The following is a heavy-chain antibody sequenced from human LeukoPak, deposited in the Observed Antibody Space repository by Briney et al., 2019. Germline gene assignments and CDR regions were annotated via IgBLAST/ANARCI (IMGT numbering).Heavy chain of an antibody. CDR1: GFTFSNAW. CDR2: IKSKTDGGTT. Sequence: GGSLRLSCAASGFTFSNAWMSWVRQAPGKGLEWVGRIKSKTDGGTTDYAAPVKGRFTISRDDSKNTLYLQTNSLKTEDTAVYYCTTDLRLEYCYDSIETGYWGQGTLVTVSS. CDR3: TTDLRLEYCYDSIETGY. V-gene: IGHV3-15*01. D-gene: IGHD3-22*01. J-gene: IGHJ4*02.